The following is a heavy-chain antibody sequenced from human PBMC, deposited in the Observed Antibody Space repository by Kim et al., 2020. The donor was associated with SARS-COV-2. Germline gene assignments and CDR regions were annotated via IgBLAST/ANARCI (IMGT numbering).Heavy chain of an antibody. V-gene: IGHV3-13*01. CDR1: GFTFSDYD. J-gene: IGHJ6*02. D-gene: IGHD5-18*01. Sequence: GGSLRLSCAASGFTFSDYDLHWVRQGPGKGLEWVSGIGTHADRYYAGSVRGRFTISRENAQSSSSLQIKSLRAEDTAVYYCARGDTGRNSLLGMEVWGQGTTVTVSS. CDR2: IGTHADR. CDR3: ARGDTGRNSLLGMEV.